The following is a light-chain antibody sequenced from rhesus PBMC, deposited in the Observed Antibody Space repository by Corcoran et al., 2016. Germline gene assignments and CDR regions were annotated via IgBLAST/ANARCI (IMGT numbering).Light chain of an antibody. CDR2: HAS. J-gene: IGKJ4*01. Sequence: EIVLTQSPATLSLSPGERVTLSCRASQSFSSTLAWYKQKRGQVPRHPIYHASNRATGIPDSFSGSGSGTACTLNISILDPEDIGVYYCQHYNNWLSFGGVTKVELK. CDR3: QHYNNWLS. CDR1: QSFSST. V-gene: IGKV3-35*01.